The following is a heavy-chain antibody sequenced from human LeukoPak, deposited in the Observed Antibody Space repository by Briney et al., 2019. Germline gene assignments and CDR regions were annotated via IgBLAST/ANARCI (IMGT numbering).Heavy chain of an antibody. D-gene: IGHD2-2*01. V-gene: IGHV1-2*02. J-gene: IGHJ4*02. CDR3: ARANFLYCSSTSCLFDY. CDR1: GYTFTDYY. CDR2: INPNDGDT. Sequence: ASVKVSCKASGYTFTDYYMHWVRQAPGQGFEWMGWINPNDGDTYYVQKFQGRVTMTGDTSISTAHMEVSRLRSDDTAVYYCARANFLYCSSTSCLFDYWGQGTLVTVSS.